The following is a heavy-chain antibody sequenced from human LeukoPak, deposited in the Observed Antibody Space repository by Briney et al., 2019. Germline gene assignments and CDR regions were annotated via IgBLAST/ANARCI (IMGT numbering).Heavy chain of an antibody. J-gene: IGHJ4*02. CDR2: ISGSGGST. CDR3: AKDLSHSSGWYNY. CDR1: GFTFSSHA. V-gene: IGHV3-23*01. Sequence: GGSLRLSCAASGFTFSSHAMSWVSQAPGKGLEWVSAISGSGGSTYYADSVKGRFTISRDNSRNTLHLQMSSLRDEDTAVYYCAKDLSHSSGWYNYWGQGTLVTVSS. D-gene: IGHD6-19*01.